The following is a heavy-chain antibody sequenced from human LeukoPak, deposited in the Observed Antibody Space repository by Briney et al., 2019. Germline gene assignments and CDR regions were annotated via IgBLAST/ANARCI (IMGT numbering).Heavy chain of an antibody. J-gene: IGHJ5*02. CDR2: INPSGGST. D-gene: IGHD2-2*02. Sequence: ASVKVSCKASGYTFTTYYMHWVRQAPGQGLEWMGIINPSGGSTSYAQKFQGRVTMTRDTSTSTVYMELSSLRSEDTAVYYCARGVRVPATITYWFDPWGQGTLVTVS. CDR1: GYTFTTYY. V-gene: IGHV1-46*01. CDR3: ARGVRVPATITYWFDP.